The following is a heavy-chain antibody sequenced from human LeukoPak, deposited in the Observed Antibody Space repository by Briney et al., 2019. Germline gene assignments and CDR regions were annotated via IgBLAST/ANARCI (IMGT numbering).Heavy chain of an antibody. J-gene: IGHJ4*02. CDR2: IRSKANSYAT. CDR3: SVGANPFDY. D-gene: IGHD1-26*01. CDR1: GFTFSGSA. Sequence: GGSLTLSCAASGFTFSGSAMHWVRQASGKGLEWVGRIRSKANSYATAYAASVKGRFTISRDDSKNTAYLQMNSLKTEDTAVYYCSVGANPFDYWGQGTLVTVSS. V-gene: IGHV3-73*01.